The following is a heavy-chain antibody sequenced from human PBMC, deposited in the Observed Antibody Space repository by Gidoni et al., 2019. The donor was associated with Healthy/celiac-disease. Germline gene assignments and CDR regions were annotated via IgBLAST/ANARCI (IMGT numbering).Heavy chain of an antibody. CDR3: AKDNPHGGYDSSGYYDY. V-gene: IGHV3-23*01. CDR1: GFTFSSYA. CDR2: ISGSGGST. D-gene: IGHD3-22*01. J-gene: IGHJ4*02. Sequence: EVQLLESGGGLVQPGGSLRLSCAASGFTFSSYAMSWVRQAPGKGLQWVSAISGSGGSTYYADSVKGRFTISRDNSKNTLYLQMNSLRAEDTAVYYCAKDNPHGGYDSSGYYDYWGQGTLVTVSS.